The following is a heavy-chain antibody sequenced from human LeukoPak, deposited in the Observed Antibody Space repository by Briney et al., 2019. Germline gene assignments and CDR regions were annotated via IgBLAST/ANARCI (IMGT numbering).Heavy chain of an antibody. CDR3: AIYDFWSGYYTY. D-gene: IGHD3-3*01. Sequence: LRLSCAASGFTFSSYGMHWVRQAPGKGLEWIGEINHSGSTNYNPSLKSRVTISVDTSKNQFSLKLSSVTAADTAAYYCAIYDFWSGYYTYWGQGTLVTVSS. J-gene: IGHJ4*02. V-gene: IGHV4-34*08. CDR2: INHSGST. CDR1: GFTFSSYG.